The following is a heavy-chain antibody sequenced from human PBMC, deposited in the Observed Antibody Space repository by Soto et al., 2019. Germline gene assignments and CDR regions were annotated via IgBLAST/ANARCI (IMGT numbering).Heavy chain of an antibody. Sequence: XPTLWLPITVSGGSINNYCWSWIPQSPVKGLEWIGYIYYTGSTTYNPSLKSRVTISVDTSKNQFSLNLTSVTAADTAVYYCARYSSGWPGNGMDVWGRGTTVTVSS. V-gene: IGHV4-59*01. D-gene: IGHD6-19*01. CDR1: GGSINNYC. J-gene: IGHJ6*02. CDR2: IYYTGST. CDR3: ARYSSGWPGNGMDV.